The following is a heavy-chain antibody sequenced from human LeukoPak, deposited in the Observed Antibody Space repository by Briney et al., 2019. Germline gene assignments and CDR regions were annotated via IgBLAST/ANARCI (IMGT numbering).Heavy chain of an antibody. Sequence: SETLSLTCTVSGYSISTGYYWDWIRQPPGKGLEWIGEIYHSGSTNYNPSLKSRVTISVDKSKNQFSLKLSSVTAADTAVYYCARQVGAARKSGYFDYWGQGTLVTVSS. D-gene: IGHD1-26*01. J-gene: IGHJ4*02. CDR1: GYSISTGYY. CDR2: IYHSGST. CDR3: ARQVGAARKSGYFDY. V-gene: IGHV4-38-2*02.